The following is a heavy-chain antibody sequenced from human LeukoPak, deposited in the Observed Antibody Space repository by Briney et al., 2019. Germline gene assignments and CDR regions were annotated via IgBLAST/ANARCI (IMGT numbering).Heavy chain of an antibody. D-gene: IGHD3-9*01. J-gene: IGHJ4*02. CDR2: ISAHSGNT. V-gene: IGHV1-18*01. CDR3: ATQLRDFDGLSRGLVD. Sequence: ASVKVSCKATIHTFSTYGISWVRQAPGQGLEWMGWISAHSGNTIYAEKFQGRVTMTIDTSTSTTYMELGSLRSDDTAVYYCATQLRDFDGLSRGLVDWGQGTLVTVSA. CDR1: IHTFSTYG.